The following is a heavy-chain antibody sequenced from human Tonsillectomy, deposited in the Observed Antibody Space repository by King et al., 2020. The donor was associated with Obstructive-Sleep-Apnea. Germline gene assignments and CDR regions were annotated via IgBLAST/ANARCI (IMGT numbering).Heavy chain of an antibody. Sequence: VQLVESGGGVVQPGRSLRLSCAASGFTFSSYATHWVRQAPGKGLEWVAAISFDGSNKNYADSVKGRFTISRDNSKNEFYLQMNSLRTEDTAVYYCARDPEQWLVQGFFDYWGQGTLVTVSS. CDR1: GFTFSSYA. CDR3: ARDPEQWLVQGFFDY. D-gene: IGHD6-19*01. J-gene: IGHJ4*02. V-gene: IGHV3-30*04. CDR2: ISFDGSNK.